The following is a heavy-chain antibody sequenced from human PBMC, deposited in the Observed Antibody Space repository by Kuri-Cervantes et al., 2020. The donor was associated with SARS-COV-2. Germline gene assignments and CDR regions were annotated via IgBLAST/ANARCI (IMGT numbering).Heavy chain of an antibody. J-gene: IGHJ4*02. Sequence: SETLSFTCTVSGGSISSHYWSWIRQPPGKGLEWIGYIYYSGSTNYNPSLKGRVTISVDTSKNQISLKMSSVTAADTAVYFCARDYSNYFDYWGQGTLVTVSS. CDR1: GGSISSHY. D-gene: IGHD5-18*01. CDR2: IYYSGST. V-gene: IGHV4-59*11. CDR3: ARDYSNYFDY.